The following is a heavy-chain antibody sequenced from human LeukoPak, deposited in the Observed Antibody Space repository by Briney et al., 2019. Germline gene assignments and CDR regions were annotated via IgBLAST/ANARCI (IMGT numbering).Heavy chain of an antibody. CDR3: ARGGGKDCTRSSCHPFDY. J-gene: IGHJ4*02. CDR1: GGSISSGYYY. CDR2: IYYSGST. V-gene: IGHV4-30-4*01. Sequence: SETLSLTCIVSGGSISSGYYYWSWIRQPPGKGLEWIGSIYYSGSTYYNPSLRSRVTISIDTSNNQFSLKLSSVTAADTAVYFCARGGGKDCTRSSCHPFDYWGQGTLVTVSS. D-gene: IGHD2-2*01.